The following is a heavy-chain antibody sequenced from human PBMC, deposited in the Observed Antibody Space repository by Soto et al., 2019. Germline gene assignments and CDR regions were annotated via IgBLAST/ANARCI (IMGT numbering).Heavy chain of an antibody. CDR2: ISGSGGST. D-gene: IGHD3-16*01. J-gene: IGHJ3*02. CDR3: AKLIEDDYIWGSSAFDI. CDR1: GFTFSSYA. V-gene: IGHV3-23*01. Sequence: GGSLRLSCAASGFTFSSYAMSWVRQAPGKGLEWVSAISGSGGSTYYADSVKGRFTISRDNSKNTLYLQMNSLRAEDTAVYYCAKLIEDDYIWGSSAFDIWGQGTMVTVSS.